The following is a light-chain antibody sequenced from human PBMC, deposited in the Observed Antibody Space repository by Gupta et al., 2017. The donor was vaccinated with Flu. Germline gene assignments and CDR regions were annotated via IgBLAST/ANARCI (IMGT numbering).Light chain of an antibody. CDR2: SNN. Sequence: QSVLTQPPSASGTPGQRVTISCSGSSSNIGSNYVYWYQQLPGTAPNLLIYSNNKRPSGVPARFSGSKSGTSASLAISGLRAEDEADYYCAAWDDSLSGPVFGGGTKLTV. CDR1: SSNIGSNY. J-gene: IGLJ2*01. CDR3: AAWDDSLSGPV. V-gene: IGLV1-47*01.